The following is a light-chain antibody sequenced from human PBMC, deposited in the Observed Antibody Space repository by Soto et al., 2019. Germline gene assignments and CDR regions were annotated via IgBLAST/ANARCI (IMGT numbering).Light chain of an antibody. J-gene: IGKJ5*01. Sequence: EIVMTQSPATLSVSPGARATLSCRASQSVSSYLAWYQQKPGQAPRLLISDASNRAPGIPVRFSGSGFGTDFTLTISSLEAEDSAVYYCQQRSNWPSITFGQGTRLEIK. CDR1: QSVSSY. CDR3: QQRSNWPSIT. CDR2: DAS. V-gene: IGKV3-11*01.